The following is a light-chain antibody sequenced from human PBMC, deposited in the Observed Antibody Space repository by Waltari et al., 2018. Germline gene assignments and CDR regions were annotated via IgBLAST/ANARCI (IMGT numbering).Light chain of an antibody. CDR2: AAS. V-gene: IGKV1-39*01. CDR1: QTVDNY. CDR3: QQSYRTPVT. Sequence: DIQMTQSPSSLSASVGDRVTITCRASQTVDNYLNWYQQKPGKAPDLLIYAASNLQSGVPSRCRGSGSGTEFTLTINRLRPEDFATYFCQQSYRTPVTCGGGTKVDIK. J-gene: IGKJ4*01.